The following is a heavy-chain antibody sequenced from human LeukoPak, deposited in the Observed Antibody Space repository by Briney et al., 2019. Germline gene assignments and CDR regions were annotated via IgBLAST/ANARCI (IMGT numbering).Heavy chain of an antibody. D-gene: IGHD3-3*01. CDR3: ARDLGDFWSGYPTGFDY. CDR2: IIPIFGTA. Sequence: ASVKVSCKASGGTFSSYAISWVRQAPGQGLEWMGGIIPIFGTANYAQKFQGRVTITADESTSTAYMELSSLRSEDTAVYYCARDLGDFWSGYPTGFDYWGQGTLVTVSS. CDR1: GGTFSSYA. J-gene: IGHJ4*02. V-gene: IGHV1-69*13.